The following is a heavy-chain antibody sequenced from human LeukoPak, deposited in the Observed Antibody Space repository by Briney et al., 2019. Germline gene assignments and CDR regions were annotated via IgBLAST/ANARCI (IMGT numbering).Heavy chain of an antibody. V-gene: IGHV3-7*01. CDR1: GFTFSSYW. D-gene: IGHD1-26*01. J-gene: IGHJ5*02. CDR2: INQGGSEK. Sequence: GGSLRLSCAASGFTFSSYWMSWVRQAPEKGLEWVANINQGGSEKYYVDSVRGRFTISRDNAKNSLYLQMNSLRADDTAVYYCARVTLRGSQYNWFDPWGQGTLVTVSS. CDR3: ARVTLRGSQYNWFDP.